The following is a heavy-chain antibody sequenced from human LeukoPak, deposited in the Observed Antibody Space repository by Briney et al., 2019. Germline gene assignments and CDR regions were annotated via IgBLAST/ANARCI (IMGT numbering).Heavy chain of an antibody. CDR1: GYTFTGYY. D-gene: IGHD6-6*01. Sequence: GASVKVSCKASGYTFTGYYIHWVRQAPGQGLEWMGWIKPNSGDTNYAQKFQGRVTMTRDTSISTVYMELSRLRFDDTAVYYCAKAVVSSIAARQLGNWFDPWGQGTLVTVSS. CDR2: IKPNSGDT. J-gene: IGHJ5*02. V-gene: IGHV1-2*02. CDR3: AKAVVSSIAARQLGNWFDP.